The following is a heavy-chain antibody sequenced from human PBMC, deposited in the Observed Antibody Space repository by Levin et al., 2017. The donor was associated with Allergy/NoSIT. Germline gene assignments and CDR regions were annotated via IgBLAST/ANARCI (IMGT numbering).Heavy chain of an antibody. J-gene: IGHJ5*01. CDR1: GDSIISSHYY. CDR2: SYYSGTA. D-gene: IGHD2-8*02. V-gene: IGHV4-31*03. Sequence: SETLSLTCTVSGDSIISSHYYWSWIRQPPGKGLEWIGHSYYSGTAYYNPSLKSRLTISVDTSQNQFSLSLSSVTAADTAVYYCARVRNAGGRGWFDSWGQGTLVTVSS. CDR3: ARVRNAGGRGWFDS.